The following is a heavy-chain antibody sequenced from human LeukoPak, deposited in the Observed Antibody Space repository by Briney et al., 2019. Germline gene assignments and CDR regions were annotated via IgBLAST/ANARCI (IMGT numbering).Heavy chain of an antibody. CDR1: GGTFSSYA. Sequence: GASVKVSCKASGGTFSSYAISWVRQAPGQGLEWMGGIIPIFGTANYAQKFQGRVTITADKSTSTAYMELSSLRSEDTAVYYCARSSCSGGSCDSATDYWGQGTLVTVSS. CDR2: IIPIFGTA. D-gene: IGHD2-15*01. V-gene: IGHV1-69*06. J-gene: IGHJ4*02. CDR3: ARSSCSGGSCDSATDY.